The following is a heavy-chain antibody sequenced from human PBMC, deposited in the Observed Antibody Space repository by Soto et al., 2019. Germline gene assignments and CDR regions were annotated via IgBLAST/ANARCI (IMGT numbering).Heavy chain of an antibody. CDR3: ARDKITGLLDY. J-gene: IGHJ4*02. Sequence: LQTQSLPCAVYGGTFIGFYWTWIRQPPGTGLEWIGEINHSGSTNYNPSLKSRVTISVDTSKNQFSLKLTSVTAADTAVYYCARDKITGLLDYWGQGTLVTVSS. V-gene: IGHV4-34*01. CDR2: INHSGST. D-gene: IGHD2-8*02. CDR1: GGTFIGFY.